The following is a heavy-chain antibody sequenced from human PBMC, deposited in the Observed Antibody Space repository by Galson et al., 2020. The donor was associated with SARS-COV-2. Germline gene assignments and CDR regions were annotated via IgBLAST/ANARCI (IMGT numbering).Heavy chain of an antibody. CDR2: ISDSGTNI. CDR3: ASPYLAAASFFGAFDL. Sequence: GGSLRLSCAASGFIFTNYEINWVRQAPGKGLEWISYISDSGTNIYYADSVKGRFSISRDNTKNSVYLQMTSVRAEDTAVYYCASPYLAAASFFGAFDLWGRGTVVTVSS. CDR1: GFIFTNYE. V-gene: IGHV3-48*03. J-gene: IGHJ3*01. D-gene: IGHD6-13*01.